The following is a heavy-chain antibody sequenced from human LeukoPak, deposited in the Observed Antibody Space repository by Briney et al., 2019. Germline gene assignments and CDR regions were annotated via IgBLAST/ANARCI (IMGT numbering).Heavy chain of an antibody. D-gene: IGHD6-19*01. V-gene: IGHV3-30*18. CDR2: ISYDGSNK. CDR1: GFTFSSYG. Sequence: PGGSLRLSCAASGFTFSSYGMHWVRQAPGKGLEWVEVISYDGSNKYYADSVKGRFTISRDNSKNTLYLQMNSLRAEDTAVYYCAKGGGGSGWDDAFDIWGQGTMVTVSS. J-gene: IGHJ3*02. CDR3: AKGGGGSGWDDAFDI.